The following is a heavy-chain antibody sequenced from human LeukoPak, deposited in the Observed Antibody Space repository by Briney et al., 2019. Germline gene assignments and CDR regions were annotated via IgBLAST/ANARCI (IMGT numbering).Heavy chain of an antibody. CDR2: ISGSGGST. CDR1: GFTFSAYG. J-gene: IGHJ6*03. CDR3: AKVPSSLRFLEWLDYYYMDV. Sequence: PGGSLRLSCAASGFTFSAYGMSWVRQSPRKGLEWVSAISGSGGSTYYADSVKGRFTISRDNSKNTLYLQMNSLRAEDTAVYYCAKVPSSLRFLEWLDYYYMDVWGKGTTVTVSS. D-gene: IGHD3-3*01. V-gene: IGHV3-23*01.